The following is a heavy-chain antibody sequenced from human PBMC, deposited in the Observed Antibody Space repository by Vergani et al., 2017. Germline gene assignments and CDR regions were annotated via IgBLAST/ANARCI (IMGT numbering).Heavy chain of an antibody. CDR1: GGSISSGGYY. CDR3: ARASVETTMRRREYYYYMDV. Sequence: QVQLQESGPGLVKPSQTLSLTCTVSGGSISSGGYYWSWIRQHPRKGLEWIGYIYYSGNTYFNPSLKNRVSMSADTSKNQVSLKVSSVTAADTAVYYCARASVETTMRRREYYYYMDVWGEGTTVTVSS. D-gene: IGHD5-18*01. J-gene: IGHJ6*03. CDR2: IYYSGNT. V-gene: IGHV4-31*03.